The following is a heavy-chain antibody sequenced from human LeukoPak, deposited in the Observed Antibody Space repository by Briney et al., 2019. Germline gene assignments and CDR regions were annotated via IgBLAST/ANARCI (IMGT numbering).Heavy chain of an antibody. V-gene: IGHV4-39*07. CDR1: GASINDNNYY. J-gene: IGHJ6*03. D-gene: IGHD3-22*01. CDR2: VFYTGST. Sequence: SETLSLTCTVSGASINDNNYYWGWIRQPPGKGLEWIGSVFYTGSTYYNPSLKSRVTISIDTSKNQFSLRLSSVTAADTAVYYCASSNGYSPQYYSYYYMDVWGKGTTVTVSS. CDR3: ASSNGYSPQYYSYYYMDV.